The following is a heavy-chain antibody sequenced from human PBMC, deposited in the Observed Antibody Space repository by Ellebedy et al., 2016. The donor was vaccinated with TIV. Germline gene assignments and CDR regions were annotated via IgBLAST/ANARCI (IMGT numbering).Heavy chain of an antibody. J-gene: IGHJ4*02. CDR3: AKGYRWLPPDY. D-gene: IGHD2-8*02. CDR2: ISWGGGTT. V-gene: IGHV3-43*01. CDR1: GFTFDYNT. Sequence: GESLKISCAASGFTFDYNTMHWVRQAPGKGLEWVSLISWGGGTTHYVDSVKGRFTISSDNSKNSLYLQMNSLTTEDTAMYYCAKGYRWLPPDYWGQGTLVTVSS.